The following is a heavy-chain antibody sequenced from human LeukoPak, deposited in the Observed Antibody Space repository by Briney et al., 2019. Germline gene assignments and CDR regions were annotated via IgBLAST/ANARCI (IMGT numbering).Heavy chain of an antibody. D-gene: IGHD3-10*02. Sequence: PGGSLRLSCAASGFTFSSYEMNWVRQAPGKGLEWVSYISSSGSTIYYSDSVKGRFTISRDNAKNSLYLQMNSLRAEDTAVYYCAELGITMIGGVWGKGTTVTISS. V-gene: IGHV3-48*03. CDR2: ISSSGSTI. CDR3: AELGITMIGGV. CDR1: GFTFSSYE. J-gene: IGHJ6*04.